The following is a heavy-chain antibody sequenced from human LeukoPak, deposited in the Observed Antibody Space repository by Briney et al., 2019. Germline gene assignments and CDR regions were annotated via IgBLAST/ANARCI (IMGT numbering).Heavy chain of an antibody. D-gene: IGHD3-3*01. Sequence: ASVKVSCKASGYTFTSYYMHWVRQAPGQGLEWMGIINPSGGSTRYAQKFQGRVTVTRDTSTSTVYMELSSLRSEDTAVYYCARAYGDYDFWSGYYRPLDHWGQGTLVTVSP. V-gene: IGHV1-46*01. CDR2: INPSGGST. J-gene: IGHJ4*02. CDR3: ARAYGDYDFWSGYYRPLDH. CDR1: GYTFTSYY.